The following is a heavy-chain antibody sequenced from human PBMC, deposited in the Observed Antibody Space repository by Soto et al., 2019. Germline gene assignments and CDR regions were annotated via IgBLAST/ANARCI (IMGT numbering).Heavy chain of an antibody. CDR3: ARARIMNTFGGVILHPFDY. CDR2: IGPYNGNT. V-gene: IGHV1-18*01. D-gene: IGHD3-16*01. J-gene: IGHJ4*02. Sequence: QVQLVQSGAEVKKPGASVKVSCKDSGYTFTNYDITWVRQAPGQGLEWMGWIGPYNGNTYYAQKFQGRVTVTTVTSTTTAYMESRSLRSDDTAVYYCARARIMNTFGGVILHPFDYWGQGTLVTVSS. CDR1: GYTFTNYD.